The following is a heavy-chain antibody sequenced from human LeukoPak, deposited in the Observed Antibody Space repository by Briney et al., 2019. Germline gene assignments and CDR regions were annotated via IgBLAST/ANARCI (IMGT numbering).Heavy chain of an antibody. Sequence: SETLSLTXTVSGGSISSYYWSWIRQPPGKGLEWIGYIYYSGSTNYNPSLKSRVTMSVDTSKNQFSLKLSSVTAADTAVYYCARVGYSSSWYYFDYWGQGTLVTVSS. J-gene: IGHJ4*02. CDR3: ARVGYSSSWYYFDY. V-gene: IGHV4-59*01. CDR2: IYYSGST. D-gene: IGHD6-13*01. CDR1: GGSISSYY.